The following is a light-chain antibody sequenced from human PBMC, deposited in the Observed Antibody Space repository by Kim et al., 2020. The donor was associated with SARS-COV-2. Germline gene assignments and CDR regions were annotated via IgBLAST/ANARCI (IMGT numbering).Light chain of an antibody. CDR1: QSVTTY. Sequence: ESVLTQSPSTLSLSPGERATLSCRASQSVTTYLAWYQQKPGQAPRLLIYDASTRATGIPARFSGSGSGTDFALTISSLEPEDFAVYYCQQRFTWPLTFGGGTKVDIK. J-gene: IGKJ4*01. V-gene: IGKV3-11*01. CDR3: QQRFTWPLT. CDR2: DAS.